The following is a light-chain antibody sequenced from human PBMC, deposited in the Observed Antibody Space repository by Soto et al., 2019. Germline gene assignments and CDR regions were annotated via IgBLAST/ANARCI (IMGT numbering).Light chain of an antibody. Sequence: QAVVTQPPSASGTPGQRVTISCSGSSSNIESHTVNWYQQVPGTAPKLLIYSNSQRSSGVPDRFSGSKSGTSASLAISGVQSEDEADYYCGAWDDSLNGYVFGTGTKVTVL. J-gene: IGLJ1*01. CDR3: GAWDDSLNGYV. V-gene: IGLV1-44*01. CDR1: SSNIESHT. CDR2: SNS.